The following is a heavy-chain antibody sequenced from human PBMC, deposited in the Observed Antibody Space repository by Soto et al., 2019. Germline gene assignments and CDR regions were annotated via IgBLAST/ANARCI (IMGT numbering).Heavy chain of an antibody. CDR2: IYYSGST. CDR3: ARDAGYSYGYFDY. CDR1: GGSISSSCYD. Sequence: SETRSLTSPLAGGSISSSCYDWSWTRQPPGKGLEWIGSIYYSGSTYYSPSLKSRVTISVDTSKNQFSLKLSSVTAADTAVYHCARDAGYSYGYFDYWGQGTLVTVS. D-gene: IGHD5-18*01. J-gene: IGHJ4*02. V-gene: IGHV4-39*02.